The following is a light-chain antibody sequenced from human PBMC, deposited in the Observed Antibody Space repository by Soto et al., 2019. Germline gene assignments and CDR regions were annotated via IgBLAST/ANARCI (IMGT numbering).Light chain of an antibody. V-gene: IGLV2-23*02. J-gene: IGLJ2*01. CDR3: CSYVGSDTYVI. CDR1: NSDVGGYDR. CDR2: EVY. Sequence: QSALTQPASVSGSPGQSITISCTGTNSDVGGYDRVSWYQHHPGKAPKLLIFEVYNRPSGISDRFSGSKSGNTASLTISGLQAEDEAHYYCCSYVGSDTYVIFGGGTKLTVL.